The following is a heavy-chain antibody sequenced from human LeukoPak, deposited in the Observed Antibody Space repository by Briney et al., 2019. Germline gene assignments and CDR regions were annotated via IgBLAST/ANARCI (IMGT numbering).Heavy chain of an antibody. D-gene: IGHD2-2*01. V-gene: IGHV3-21*01. CDR3: ARDLVVPAAIALCGFDP. J-gene: IGHJ5*02. Sequence: GGSLRLSCAASGFTFSSYSTNWVRQAPGKGLEWVSSISSSSSYIYYADSVKGRFTISRDNAKNSLYLQMNSLRAEDTAVYYCARDLVVPAAIALCGFDPWGQGTLVTVSS. CDR2: ISSSSSYI. CDR1: GFTFSSYS.